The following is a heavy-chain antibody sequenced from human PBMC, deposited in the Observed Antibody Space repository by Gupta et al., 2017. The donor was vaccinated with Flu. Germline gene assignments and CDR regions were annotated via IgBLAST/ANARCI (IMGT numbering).Heavy chain of an antibody. CDR3: AKDRGAGSWYDH. CDR1: GFTFNLYG. CDR2: ILYDGSDK. Sequence: QVQLVESGGGVVQSGTSLRLSCAASGFTFNLYGMHWVRQAPGKGLEWVALILYDGSDKYYADSVKGRFTISRDNSKNTLYLQMNSLSAEDTAIYYCAKDRGAGSWYDHWGQGTLVTASS. J-gene: IGHJ5*02. V-gene: IGHV3-30*18. D-gene: IGHD3-10*01.